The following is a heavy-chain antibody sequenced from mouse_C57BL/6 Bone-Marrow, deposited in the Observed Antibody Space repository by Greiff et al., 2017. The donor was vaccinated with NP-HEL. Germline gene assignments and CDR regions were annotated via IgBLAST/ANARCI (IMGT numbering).Heavy chain of an antibody. J-gene: IGHJ1*03. V-gene: IGHV2-5*01. D-gene: IGHD1-1*01. CDR3: AKDYGSSYSWYFDV. CDR1: GFSLTSYG. Sequence: VQRVESGPGLVQPSQSLSITCTVSGFSLTSYGVHWVRQSPGKGLEWLGVIWRGGSTDYNAAFMSSPSLTKDYSKSQVFFKINRLQADDTAIYYCAKDYGSSYSWYFDVWGTGTTVTGSS. CDR2: IWRGGST.